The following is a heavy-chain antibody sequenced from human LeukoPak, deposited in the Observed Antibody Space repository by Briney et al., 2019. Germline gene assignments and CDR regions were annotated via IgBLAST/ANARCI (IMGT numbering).Heavy chain of an antibody. V-gene: IGHV3-23*01. CDR3: AKGSYYDSSGSFYFDY. D-gene: IGHD3-22*01. J-gene: IGHJ4*02. Sequence: GGSLRLSCATSGFSFSNAWMSWVRQAPGKGLEWVSGISGSGDNTYYADSVKGRFTISRDNSKNTLYVQVNSLGTEDTAAYYCAKGSYYDSSGSFYFDYWGQGTLVTVSS. CDR1: GFSFSNAW. CDR2: ISGSGDNT.